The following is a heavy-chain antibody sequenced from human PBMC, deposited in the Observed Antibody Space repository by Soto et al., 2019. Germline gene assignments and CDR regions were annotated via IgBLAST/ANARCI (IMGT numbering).Heavy chain of an antibody. Sequence: SETLSLTCAVSGYPISSGYYWGWIRQPPGKGLEWIGSIYHSGSTYYNPSLKSRVTISVDTSKNQFSLKLSSVAAADTAVYYCARVFKYYYDSSGPSGAFDIWGQGTMVTVSS. CDR3: ARVFKYYYDSSGPSGAFDI. J-gene: IGHJ3*02. CDR1: GYPISSGYY. V-gene: IGHV4-38-2*01. D-gene: IGHD3-22*01. CDR2: IYHSGST.